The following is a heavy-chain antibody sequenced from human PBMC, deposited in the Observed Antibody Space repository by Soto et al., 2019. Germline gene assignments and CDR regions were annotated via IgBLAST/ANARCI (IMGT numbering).Heavy chain of an antibody. J-gene: IGHJ4*02. CDR1: GFTFNNYW. CDR2: IKFDGSNT. V-gene: IGHV3-74*01. CDR3: ARGIRNYYGSDY. D-gene: IGHD3-10*01. Sequence: EVQLVESGGGLVQPGGSLRLSCAASGFTFNNYWMHWVRHAPGKGLEWVSRIKFDGSNTNYADTVDRRFTISRDNAKDTLYLQMNSLRAADTALYYCARGIRNYYGSDYWGQGALVTVSS.